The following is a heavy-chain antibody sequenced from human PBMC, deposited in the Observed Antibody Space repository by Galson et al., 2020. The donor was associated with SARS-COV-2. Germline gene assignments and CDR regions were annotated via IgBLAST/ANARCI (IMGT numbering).Heavy chain of an antibody. CDR2: IYTSGSS. CDR3: ARESRWELYFDH. D-gene: IGHD1-26*01. V-gene: IGHV4-61*02. J-gene: IGHJ4*02. Sequence: SETLSLTCTVSGGSISSGSYYWSWIRQPAGKGLEWIGRIYTSGSSNYNPSLKSRVTILVDTSKNQFSLKLSSVTAADTAVYYCARESRWELYFDHWGQGTLVTVSS. CDR1: GGSISSGSYY.